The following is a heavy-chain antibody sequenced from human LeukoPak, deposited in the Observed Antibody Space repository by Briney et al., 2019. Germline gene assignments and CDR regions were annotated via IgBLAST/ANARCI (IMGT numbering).Heavy chain of an antibody. D-gene: IGHD6-19*01. V-gene: IGHV3-53*01. J-gene: IGHJ4*02. Sequence: GGSLRLSCAASGFTVSSNYMSWVRQAPGKGLEWVPVIYSGGSTHYADSVKGRFTISRDNSKNTLYLQMNSLRAEDTAVYYCARDRSYSSGRRVDYWGQGTLVTVSS. CDR1: GFTVSSNY. CDR2: IYSGGST. CDR3: ARDRSYSSGRRVDY.